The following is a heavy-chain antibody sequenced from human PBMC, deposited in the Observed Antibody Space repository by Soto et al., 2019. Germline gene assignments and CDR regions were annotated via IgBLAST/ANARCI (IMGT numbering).Heavy chain of an antibody. CDR2: IFHDGTA. Sequence: SETLSLTCAVSGVSISSGNWWTWVRQTPQRGLEYIGEIFHDGTANYYPSFERRVAISVDTSKNQFSLKLTSVTAADTAIYFCARLGYDTRLNYMYFDFWGQGALVTVSS. CDR3: ARLGYDTRLNYMYFDF. J-gene: IGHJ4*02. V-gene: IGHV4-4*02. CDR1: GVSISSGNW. D-gene: IGHD3-10*01.